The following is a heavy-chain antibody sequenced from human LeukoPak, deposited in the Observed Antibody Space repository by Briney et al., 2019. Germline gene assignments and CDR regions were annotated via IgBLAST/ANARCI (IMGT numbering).Heavy chain of an antibody. CDR3: AKAVESGGLFDY. J-gene: IGHJ4*02. CDR2: ISYDGSNK. Sequence: PGRSLGLSCAASGFTFSSYAMHWVRQAPGKGLEWVAVISYDGSNKYYADSVKGRFTISGDNSKNTVYLQMNSLRAEDTAVYYCAKAVESGGLFDYWGQGTLVTVSS. V-gene: IGHV3-30-3*01. D-gene: IGHD4-23*01. CDR1: GFTFSSYA.